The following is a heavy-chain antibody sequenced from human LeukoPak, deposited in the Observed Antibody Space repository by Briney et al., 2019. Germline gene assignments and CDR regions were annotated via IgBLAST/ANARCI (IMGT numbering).Heavy chain of an antibody. Sequence: HSGGSLRLSCAASGFTFSSYAMSWVRQAPGKGLEWVSAISGSGGSIYYADSVKGRFTISRDNSKNTLYLQMNSLRAEDTAVYYCAKAGANWEYYFDYWGQGTLVTVSS. CDR2: ISGSGGSI. V-gene: IGHV3-23*01. J-gene: IGHJ4*02. D-gene: IGHD7-27*01. CDR3: AKAGANWEYYFDY. CDR1: GFTFSSYA.